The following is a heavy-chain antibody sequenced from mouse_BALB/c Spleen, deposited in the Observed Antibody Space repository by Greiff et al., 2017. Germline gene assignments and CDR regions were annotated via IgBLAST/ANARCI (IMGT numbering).Heavy chain of an antibody. V-gene: IGHV1-4*01. Sequence: VQLQQSGAELARPGASVKMSCKASGYTFTSYTMHWVKQRPGQGLEWIGYINPSSGYTNYNQKFKDKTTLTADKSSSTAYMQLSSLTSEDSAVYYCACYYYGSPFAYWGQGTLVTVSA. CDR3: ACYYYGSPFAY. CDR2: INPSSGYT. J-gene: IGHJ3*01. D-gene: IGHD1-1*01. CDR1: GYTFTSYT.